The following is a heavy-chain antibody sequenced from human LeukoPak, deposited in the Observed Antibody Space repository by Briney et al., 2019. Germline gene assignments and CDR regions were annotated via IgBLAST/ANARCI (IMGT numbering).Heavy chain of an antibody. J-gene: IGHJ4*02. CDR2: INHSGST. D-gene: IGHD1-20*01. CDR3: ARGRRGKRITGPRNDY. V-gene: IGHV4-34*01. CDR1: GGSFSGYY. Sequence: SETLSLTCAVYGGSFSGYYWSWIRQPPGKGLEWIGEINHSGSTNYNPSLKSRVTISVDTSKNQFSLKLSSVTAADTAVYYCARGRRGKRITGPRNDYWGQGTLVTVSS.